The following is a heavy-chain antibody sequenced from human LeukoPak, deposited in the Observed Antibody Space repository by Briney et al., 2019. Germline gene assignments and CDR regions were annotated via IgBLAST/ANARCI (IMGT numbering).Heavy chain of an antibody. J-gene: IGHJ4*02. CDR3: ARDRATGVNY. Sequence: SETLPLTCTVSGGSISSSSYYWGWIRQPPGKGLEWIGSIYYSGSTYYNPSLKSRVTISVDTSKNQFSLKLSSVTAADTAVYYCARDRATGVNYWGQGTLVTVSS. CDR1: GGSISSSSYY. D-gene: IGHD5-24*01. CDR2: IYYSGST. V-gene: IGHV4-39*07.